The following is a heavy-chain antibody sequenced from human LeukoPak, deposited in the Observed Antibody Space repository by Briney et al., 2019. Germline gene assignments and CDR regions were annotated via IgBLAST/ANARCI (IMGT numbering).Heavy chain of an antibody. V-gene: IGHV3-7*01. D-gene: IGHD5-24*01. Sequence: GGSLRLSCAASGFIFKSYCMSWVRQAPGKGLEWIANIKQDGSEEYYVDSVRGRFTISRDNDKNSLYLQMNSLRAEDTAVYYCARPRGTVEMAAIPFDYWGQGTLVTVSS. CDR1: GFIFKSYC. CDR2: IKQDGSEE. CDR3: ARPRGTVEMAAIPFDY. J-gene: IGHJ4*02.